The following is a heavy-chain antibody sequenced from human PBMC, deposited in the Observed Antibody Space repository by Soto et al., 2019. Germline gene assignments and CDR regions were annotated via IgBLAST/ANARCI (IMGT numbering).Heavy chain of an antibody. CDR1: GGSISSGDYY. J-gene: IGHJ4*02. CDR2: IYYSGST. D-gene: IGHD3-3*01. Sequence: PSETLSLTCTVSGGSISSGDYYWSWIRQPPGKGLEWIGYIYYSGSTYYNPSLKSRVTISVDTSKNQFSLKLSSVTAADTAVYYCAGVPTSWAVSDGGVFLARNQNFDYWGQGTLVTVSS. V-gene: IGHV4-30-4*01. CDR3: AGVPTSWAVSDGGVFLARNQNFDY.